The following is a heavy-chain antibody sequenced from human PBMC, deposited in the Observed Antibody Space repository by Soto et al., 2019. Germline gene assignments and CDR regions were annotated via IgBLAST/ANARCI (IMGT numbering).Heavy chain of an antibody. Sequence: QVQLVESGGGVVQPGRSLRLSCAASGFTFSSYAMHWVRQAPGKGLEWVAVISYDGSNKYYADSVKGRFTISRDNSKNTLYLQMNSLRAEDTAVYYCAREGHIPPLYGDSVVWGQGTLVTVSS. CDR3: AREGHIPPLYGDSVV. CDR2: ISYDGSNK. D-gene: IGHD4-17*01. V-gene: IGHV3-30-3*01. CDR1: GFTFSSYA. J-gene: IGHJ4*02.